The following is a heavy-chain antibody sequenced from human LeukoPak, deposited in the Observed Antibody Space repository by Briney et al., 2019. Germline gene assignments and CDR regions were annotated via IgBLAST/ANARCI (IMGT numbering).Heavy chain of an antibody. CDR3: VRGYCDSRGYSSPFDY. V-gene: IGHV4-59*01. Sequence: SETLSLTCTVSGGSISSNYWNWIRQPPGKGLEWIGYISHSGNTNYNSSFSSRVTISLDTFRTHFSLQLNSVTAADTAVYYCVRGYCDSRGYSSPFDYWGQGTLVTVSS. J-gene: IGHJ4*02. D-gene: IGHD3-22*01. CDR1: GGSISSNY. CDR2: ISHSGNT.